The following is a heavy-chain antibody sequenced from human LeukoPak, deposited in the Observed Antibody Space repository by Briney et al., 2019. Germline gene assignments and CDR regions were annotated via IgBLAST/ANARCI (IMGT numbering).Heavy chain of an antibody. D-gene: IGHD6-13*01. J-gene: IGHJ4*02. CDR1: GYTFTGYY. V-gene: IGHV1-2*02. Sequence: ASVKVSCKASGYTFTGYYMHWVRQAPGQGLEWMGWINPNRGGTNYAQKFQGRVTMTRDTSISTAYMELSRLRSDDTAVYYCALASSSSWYAYFDYWGQGTLVTVSS. CDR2: INPNRGGT. CDR3: ALASSSSWYAYFDY.